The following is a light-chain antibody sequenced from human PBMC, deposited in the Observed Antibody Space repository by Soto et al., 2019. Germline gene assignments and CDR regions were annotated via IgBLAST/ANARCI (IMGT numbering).Light chain of an antibody. CDR2: AAS. CDR1: QGISSY. CDR3: QQLNKYPST. Sequence: IQLTQSPSSLSSSLGDRVTITCRASQGISSYLAWYQQKPGKAPKLLIYAASTLQSGVPSRVSGSGSETDFTLTISSLQPEDVATYYCQQLNKYPSTFGGGTKVDIK. J-gene: IGKJ4*01. V-gene: IGKV1-9*01.